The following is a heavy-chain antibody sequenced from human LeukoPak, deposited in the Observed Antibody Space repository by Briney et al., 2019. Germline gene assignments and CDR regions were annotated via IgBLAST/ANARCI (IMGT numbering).Heavy chain of an antibody. Sequence: QAGGSLRLSCAASGFTLTTFAMSWVRQAPGKGLEWVSAISASGTTYYADSVKGRFTMSRDPSRRTLFLQLNSLRDEDTAMYYCVKDPHYSDPSGHWGQGTLVTVSS. CDR1: GFTLTTFA. V-gene: IGHV3-23*01. CDR2: ISASGTT. CDR3: VKDPHYSDPSGH. D-gene: IGHD3-22*01. J-gene: IGHJ4*02.